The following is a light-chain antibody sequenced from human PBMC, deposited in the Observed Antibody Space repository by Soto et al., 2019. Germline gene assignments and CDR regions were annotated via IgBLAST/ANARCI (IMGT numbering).Light chain of an antibody. V-gene: IGKV3-11*01. CDR1: QSVSSY. CDR3: QQHSNWPFT. Sequence: EIVLTQSPATLPLSPGERAILACRASQSVSSYLAWYQQKPGQAPRLLLYDASNRATGIPARFSGSGSATDFTLTISSLEPEDVAVYYCQQHSNWPFTFCGGTKVEIK. CDR2: DAS. J-gene: IGKJ4*01.